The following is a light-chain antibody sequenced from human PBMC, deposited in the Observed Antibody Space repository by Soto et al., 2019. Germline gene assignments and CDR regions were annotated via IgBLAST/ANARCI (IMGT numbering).Light chain of an antibody. V-gene: IGKV3-20*01. Sequence: DIVLTPSPGTLSLSPGERATLSCRASQTVGSNYLAWYQQKPGQAPRLLMYGASSRATGIPDRFSGSGAGTDFTLSISRLEPEDFAVYYCQQYGGSPLYTFGQGTKLEIK. CDR1: QTVGSNY. CDR3: QQYGGSPLYT. J-gene: IGKJ2*01. CDR2: GAS.